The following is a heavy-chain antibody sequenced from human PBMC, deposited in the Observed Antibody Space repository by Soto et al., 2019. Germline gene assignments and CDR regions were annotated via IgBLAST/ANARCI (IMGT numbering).Heavy chain of an antibody. CDR2: INAGNGNT. CDR3: AREHRQYYDFWSGPPHTFVGV. V-gene: IGHV1-3*01. CDR1: GYTFTSYA. Sequence: VASVKFSCKASGYTFTSYAMHWVRQAPGQRLEWMGWINAGNGNTKYSQKFQGRVTITRDTSASTAYMELSSLRSEDTAVYYCAREHRQYYDFWSGPPHTFVGVWGKGTTVTVSS. J-gene: IGHJ6*04. D-gene: IGHD3-3*01.